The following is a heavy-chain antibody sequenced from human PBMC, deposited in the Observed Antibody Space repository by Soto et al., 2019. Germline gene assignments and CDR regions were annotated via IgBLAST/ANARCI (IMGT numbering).Heavy chain of an antibody. CDR2: INPFDGSR. CDR3: TRVDPGETSPFDH. V-gene: IGHV1-46*03. Sequence: ASVKVSCKASGYIYISYYIHWVRQAPGQGLEWMGWINPFDGSRMFAQSFQGRVTMTRDTSTSTVYMEVSSLRSEDTAVYFCTRVDPGETSPFDHGG. D-gene: IGHD3-10*01. CDR1: GYIYISYY. J-gene: IGHJ4*01.